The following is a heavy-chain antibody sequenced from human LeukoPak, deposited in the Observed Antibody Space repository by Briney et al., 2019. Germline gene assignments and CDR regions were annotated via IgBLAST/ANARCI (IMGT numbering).Heavy chain of an antibody. J-gene: IGHJ4*02. CDR1: GGTFSSYA. CDR2: IIPIFGTA. D-gene: IGHD2-15*01. V-gene: IGHV1-69*06. CDR3: ARGRYCSGGSCYPEDC. Sequence: SVKVSCKASGGTFSSYAISWVRQAPGQGLEWMGGIIPIFGTANYAQKFQGRVTITADKSTSTAYMELSSLRSEDTAVYYCARGRYCSGGSCYPEDCWGQGTLVTVSS.